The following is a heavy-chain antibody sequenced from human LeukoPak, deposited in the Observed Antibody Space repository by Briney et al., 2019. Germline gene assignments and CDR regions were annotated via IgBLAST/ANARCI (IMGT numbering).Heavy chain of an antibody. D-gene: IGHD1-26*01. J-gene: IGHJ3*02. CDR3: ARAAVGGSYLDAFDI. V-gene: IGHV4-4*07. Sequence: SETLSLTCTVSGGSISSYYWSWIRQPAGKGLEWIGRIYTSGSTNYYPSLKSRVTMSVDTSKNQSSLKLSSVTAADTAVYYCARAAVGGSYLDAFDIWGQGTMVTVSS. CDR2: IYTSGST. CDR1: GGSISSYY.